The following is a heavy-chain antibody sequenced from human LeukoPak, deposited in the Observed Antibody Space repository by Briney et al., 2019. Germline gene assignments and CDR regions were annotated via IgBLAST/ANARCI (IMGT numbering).Heavy chain of an antibody. D-gene: IGHD5-24*01. CDR2: IAWKSNSI. J-gene: IGHJ4*02. CDR1: GFTFEDYA. CDR3: AKDVQGMATMTFVS. Sequence: GGSLRLSCAASGFTFEDYAMHWVRQAPGKGLEWVAGIAWKSNSIGYAASVKGRFTISGADATNYLYLQMNSLRGEDPAFYYCAKDVQGMATMTFVSWGQGTLVTVSS. V-gene: IGHV3-9*01.